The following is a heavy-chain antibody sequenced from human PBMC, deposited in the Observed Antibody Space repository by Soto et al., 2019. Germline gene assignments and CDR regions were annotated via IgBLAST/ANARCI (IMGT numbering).Heavy chain of an antibody. J-gene: IGHJ6*02. CDR3: ARNGRKSSTSPLLQEYYYYGMDV. V-gene: IGHV4-59*01. D-gene: IGHD2-2*01. CDR2: IYYSGST. CDR1: GGSISSYY. Sequence: SETLSLTCTVSGGSISSYYWSWIRQPPGKGLEWIGYIYYSGSTNYNPSLKSRVTISVDTSKNQFSLKLSSVTAADTAVYYCARNGRKSSTSPLLQEYYYYGMDVWGQGTTVTVSS.